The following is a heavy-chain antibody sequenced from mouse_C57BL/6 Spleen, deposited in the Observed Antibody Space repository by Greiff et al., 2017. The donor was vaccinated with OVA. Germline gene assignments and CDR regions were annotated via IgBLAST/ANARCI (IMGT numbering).Heavy chain of an antibody. D-gene: IGHD1-1*01. V-gene: IGHV5-4*01. CDR1: GFTFSSYA. Sequence: EVKLMESGGGLVKPGGSLKLSCAASGFTFSSYAMSWVRQTPEKRLEWVATISDGGSYTYYPDNVKGRFTISRDNAKNNLYLQMSHLKSEDTAMYYCARDGATVVDAWFAYWGQGTLVTVSA. CDR3: ARDGATVVDAWFAY. CDR2: ISDGGSYT. J-gene: IGHJ3*01.